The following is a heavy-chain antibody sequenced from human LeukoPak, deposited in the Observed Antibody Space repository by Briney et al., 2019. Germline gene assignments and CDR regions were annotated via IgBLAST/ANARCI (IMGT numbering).Heavy chain of an antibody. Sequence: SGTLSLTCTVSGGSISSYHWSWIREPPGQGLESIGYIYSSGSTHYNPSLKSRVTISVDTSKNQFSLKLSSVTAADPAVYYCARGGGYSSSWSYWGQGTLVTVSS. CDR1: GGSISSYH. CDR3: ARGGGYSSSWSY. V-gene: IGHV4-59*01. D-gene: IGHD6-13*01. J-gene: IGHJ4*02. CDR2: IYSSGST.